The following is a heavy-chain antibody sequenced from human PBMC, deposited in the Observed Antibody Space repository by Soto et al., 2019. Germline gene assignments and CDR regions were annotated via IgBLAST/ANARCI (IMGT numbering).Heavy chain of an antibody. V-gene: IGHV3-23*01. J-gene: IGHJ3*02. CDR3: AIAPSTLVNPGDAFDI. CDR1: GFTFSSYA. Sequence: EVQLLESGGGLVQRGGSLRLACAASGFTFSSYAMSCVRQAPGMGLEWVSAISGRGGSTYYADYVKDRFTISRDNSQNTLYLQMNSLRAQVTVVYYSAIAPSTLVNPGDAFDIWGQGTMVTVSS. D-gene: IGHD2-2*01. CDR2: ISGRGGST.